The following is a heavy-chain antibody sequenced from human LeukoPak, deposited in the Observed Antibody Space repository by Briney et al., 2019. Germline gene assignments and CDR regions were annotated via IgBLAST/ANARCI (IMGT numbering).Heavy chain of an antibody. J-gene: IGHJ4*02. CDR3: ARRVGATTFDY. V-gene: IGHV1-3*01. CDR2: INAGNGNT. CDR1: GYTFTIYA. Sequence: GASVTVSFTASGYTFTIYAMHWVRQAPGQRLEWMGWINAGNGNTKYSQKFQGRVTITRDTSASTAYMELSSLRSEDTAVYYCARRVGATTFDYWGQGTLVTVSS. D-gene: IGHD1-26*01.